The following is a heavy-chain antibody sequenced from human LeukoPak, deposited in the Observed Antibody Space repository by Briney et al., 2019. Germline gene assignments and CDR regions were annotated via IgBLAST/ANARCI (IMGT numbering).Heavy chain of an antibody. J-gene: IGHJ6*03. CDR3: ARADSSGWYGGYYYYYYMDV. V-gene: IGHV1-8*01. CDR2: MNPNSGNT. D-gene: IGHD6-19*01. Sequence: ASVKVSCKASGHTFTSYDINWVRQATGQGLEWMGWMNPNSGNTGYAQKFQGRVTMTRNTSISTAYMKLSSLRSEDTAVYYCARADSSGWYGGYYYYYYMDVWGKGTTATISS. CDR1: GHTFTSYD.